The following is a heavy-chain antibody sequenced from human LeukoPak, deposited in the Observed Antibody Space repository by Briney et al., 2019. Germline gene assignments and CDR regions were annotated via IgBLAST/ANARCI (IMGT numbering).Heavy chain of an antibody. Sequence: GASVKISCKVSGCTLSDLSIHWVRQAPGKGLEWMGGSNLENGETIYVEWFQGRGTMTEDSSIDTAYMDLSSLTSEDTAVYYCATGTATDYGAYTYWGQGTLVTVSS. V-gene: IGHV1-24*01. CDR2: SNLENGET. CDR3: ATGTATDYGAYTY. J-gene: IGHJ4*02. CDR1: GCTLSDLS. D-gene: IGHD4-17*01.